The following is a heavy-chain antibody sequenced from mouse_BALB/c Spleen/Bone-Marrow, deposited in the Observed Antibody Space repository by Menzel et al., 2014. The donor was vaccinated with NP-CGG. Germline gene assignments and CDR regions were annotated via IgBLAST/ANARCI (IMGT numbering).Heavy chain of an antibody. CDR1: GYTFTTYY. J-gene: IGHJ4*01. CDR2: INPSNGGT. D-gene: IGHD2-3*01. Sequence: VQLQQSGAELVKPGTSVRLSCNASGYTFTTYYIYWVKQRAGQGLEWIGEINPSNGGTNFNEKYKSKATLTVDKSSSTSYMQLSSLTSEDSAVYYCTRDGHNYYAMDYWGQGTSVTVSS. V-gene: IGHV1-53*01. CDR3: TRDGHNYYAMDY.